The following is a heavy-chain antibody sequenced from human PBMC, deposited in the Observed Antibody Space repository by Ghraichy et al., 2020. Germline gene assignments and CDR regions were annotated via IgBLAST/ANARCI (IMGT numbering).Heavy chain of an antibody. CDR1: GLTFSSYG. J-gene: IGHJ6*03. Sequence: GGSLRLSCAASGLTFSSYGMHWVRQAPGKGLEWVAVIWYDGSTKYHADSVKGRFTISRDNSKNTLYLEMNSLRAEDTAVYYCARGSGQQLTGYYYYMDVWGKGTTVTVSS. V-gene: IGHV3-33*01. CDR3: ARGSGQQLTGYYYYMDV. CDR2: IWYDGSTK. D-gene: IGHD6-13*01.